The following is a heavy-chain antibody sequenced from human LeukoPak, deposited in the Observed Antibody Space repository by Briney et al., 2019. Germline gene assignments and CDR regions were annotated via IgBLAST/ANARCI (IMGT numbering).Heavy chain of an antibody. CDR3: ARLYCSGGSCYEGAGDY. J-gene: IGHJ4*02. CDR2: ISSSSSTI. Sequence: GGSLRLSCAASGFTFSSYSTNWVRQAPGRGLEWVSYISSSSSTIYYADSVKGRFTISRDNAKNSLYLQMNSLRAEDTAVYYCARLYCSGGSCYEGAGDYWGQGTLVTVSS. V-gene: IGHV3-48*01. D-gene: IGHD2-15*01. CDR1: GFTFSSYS.